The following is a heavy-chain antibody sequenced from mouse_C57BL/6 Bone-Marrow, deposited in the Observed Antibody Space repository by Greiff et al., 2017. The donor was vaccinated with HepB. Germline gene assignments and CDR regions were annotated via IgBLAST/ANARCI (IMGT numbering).Heavy chain of an antibody. V-gene: IGHV5-9-1*02. CDR2: ISSGGDYI. J-gene: IGHJ2*01. CDR1: GFTFSSYA. Sequence: EVQRVESGEGLVKPGGSLKLSCAASGFTFSSYAMSWVRQTPEKRLEWVAYISSGGDYIYYADTVKGRFTISRDNARNTLYLQMSSLKSEDTAMYYCTRTSITTVVAYYFDYWGQGTTLTVSS. D-gene: IGHD1-1*01. CDR3: TRTSITTVVAYYFDY.